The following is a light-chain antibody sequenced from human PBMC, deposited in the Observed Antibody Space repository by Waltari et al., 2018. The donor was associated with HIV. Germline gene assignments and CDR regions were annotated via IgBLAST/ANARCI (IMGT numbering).Light chain of an antibody. CDR3: SSYTSSSTLVV. CDR2: EVS. J-gene: IGLJ2*01. V-gene: IGLV2-14*01. Sequence: QSALTQPASVSGSPGQSITLPCTGTSRDVGGYKYVTWYQQHPGKAPKLMIYEVSNRPSGVSNRFSGSKSGNTASLTISGLQAEDEADYYCSSYTSSSTLVVFGGGTKLTVL. CDR1: SRDVGGYKY.